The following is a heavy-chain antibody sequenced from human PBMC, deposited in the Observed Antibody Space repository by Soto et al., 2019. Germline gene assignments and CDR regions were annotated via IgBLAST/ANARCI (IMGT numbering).Heavy chain of an antibody. D-gene: IGHD6-19*01. CDR3: ASSIAVAVRDAFDI. V-gene: IGHV3-11*01. Sequence: GGSLRLSCAASGFTFSDYYMSWIRQAPGKGLEWVSYISSSGSTIYYADSVKGRFTISRDNAKNSLYLQMNSLRAEDTAVYYCASSIAVAVRDAFDIWGQGTMVTVSS. CDR1: GFTFSDYY. J-gene: IGHJ3*02. CDR2: ISSSGSTI.